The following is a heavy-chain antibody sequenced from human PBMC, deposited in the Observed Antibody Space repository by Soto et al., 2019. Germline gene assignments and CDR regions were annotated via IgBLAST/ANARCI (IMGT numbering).Heavy chain of an antibody. CDR3: ARERPDGARLDP. J-gene: IGHJ5*02. Sequence: QVQLQESGPGLVKPSQTLSLTCTVSGGSISSGDYYWSWIRQPPGKGLEWIGYIYHSGSTYYNPSPKSRVTISVDPSKNQFAVKLSSVTAADTAVYYCARERPDGARLDPWGQGTLVTVSS. CDR1: GGSISSGDYY. V-gene: IGHV4-30-4*01. CDR2: IYHSGST. D-gene: IGHD6-6*01.